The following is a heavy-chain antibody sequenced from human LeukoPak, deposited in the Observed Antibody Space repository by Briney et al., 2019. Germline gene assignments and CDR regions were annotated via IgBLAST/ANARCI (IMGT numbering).Heavy chain of an antibody. Sequence: SETLSLTCTVSGGSISSSSYYWGWIRQPPGKGLEWIGSIYYSGSTYYNPSLKSRVTISVDTSKNQFSLKLSSVTAADTAVYYCARDRGGLFYYGSGSYNPFNWFDPWGQGTLVTVSS. J-gene: IGHJ5*02. V-gene: IGHV4-39*07. CDR1: GGSISSSSYY. CDR3: ARDRGGLFYYGSGSYNPFNWFDP. CDR2: IYYSGST. D-gene: IGHD3-10*01.